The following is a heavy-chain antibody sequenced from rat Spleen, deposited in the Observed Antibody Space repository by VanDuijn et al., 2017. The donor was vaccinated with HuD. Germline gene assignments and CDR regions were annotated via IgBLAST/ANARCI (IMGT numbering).Heavy chain of an antibody. CDR2: ISPSGGST. J-gene: IGHJ3*01. Sequence: EVQLVESGGGLVQPGRSLKLSCAASGFSFSNYGILWIRQAPTKGLEWVAAISPSGGSTYYRDSVKGRFTISRDNAKSTLYLQMDSLRSADTATYYCTRHGGLRNWFAYWGQGTLVTVSP. CDR1: GFSFSNYG. D-gene: IGHD1-11*01. CDR3: TRHGGLRNWFAY. V-gene: IGHV5-19*01.